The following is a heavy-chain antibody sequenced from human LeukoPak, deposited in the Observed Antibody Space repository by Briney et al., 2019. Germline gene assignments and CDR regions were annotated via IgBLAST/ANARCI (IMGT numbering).Heavy chain of an antibody. J-gene: IGHJ4*02. CDR1: GFTFTGYY. V-gene: IGHV1-2*02. CDR3: ARTNGGYEYN. CDR2: INPNSGGP. D-gene: IGHD5-12*01. Sequence: ASVRVSCKASGFTFTGYYIHWVRQAPGQGLEWMGWINPNSGGPNYAQKFQGRLTLTRDTSISTAYMEVSRLKSDDTAVYYCARTNGGYEYNWGQGTRVIVSS.